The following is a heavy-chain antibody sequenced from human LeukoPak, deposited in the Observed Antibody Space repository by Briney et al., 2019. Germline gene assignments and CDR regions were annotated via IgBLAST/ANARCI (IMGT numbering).Heavy chain of an antibody. D-gene: IGHD1-26*01. Sequence: PGGSLRLSCAGSGFTFSTSGMTWVRQAPGKGLEWVSGITGNGGKTYYADSVKGRFTISRDNSKNTLYLQMDSLRADDTAVYYCAKDWEIWGQGTLVTVSS. J-gene: IGHJ4*02. CDR3: AKDWEI. CDR1: GFTFSTSG. V-gene: IGHV3-23*01. CDR2: ITGNGGKT.